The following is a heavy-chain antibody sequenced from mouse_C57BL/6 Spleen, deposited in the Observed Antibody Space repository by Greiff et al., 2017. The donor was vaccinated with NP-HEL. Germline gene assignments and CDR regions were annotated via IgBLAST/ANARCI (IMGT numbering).Heavy chain of an antibody. J-gene: IGHJ4*01. D-gene: IGHD2-2*01. CDR2: IYPGNSDT. Sequence: EVQLQQSGTVLARPGASVKMSCKTSGYTFTSYWMHWVKQRPGQGLEWIGAIYPGNSDTSYNQKFKGKAKLTAVTSASTAYMELSSLTNEDSAVYYCTSTMVTTGAMDYWGQGTSVTVSS. CDR3: TSTMVTTGAMDY. CDR1: GYTFTSYW. V-gene: IGHV1-5*01.